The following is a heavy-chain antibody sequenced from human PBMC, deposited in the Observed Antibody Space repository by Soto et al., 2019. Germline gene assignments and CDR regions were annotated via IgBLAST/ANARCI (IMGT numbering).Heavy chain of an antibody. CDR3: AKEGESTGTTGDYYGMDV. D-gene: IGHD1-1*01. CDR2: FSGSRGST. J-gene: IGHJ6*02. V-gene: IGHV3-23*01. CDR1: RCTCSHYP. Sequence: LRLCCAAFRCTCSHYPMRRVRQGPGRGLEWASEFSGSRGSTYYADSVKGRFTSSRDNSKNTLYLQMNSLRAEDTAVYYCAKEGESTGTTGDYYGMDVWGQGTTVTVSS.